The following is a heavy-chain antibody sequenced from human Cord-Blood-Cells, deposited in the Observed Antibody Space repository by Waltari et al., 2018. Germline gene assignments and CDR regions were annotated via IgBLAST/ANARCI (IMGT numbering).Heavy chain of an antibody. CDR2: INHSGST. V-gene: IGHV4-34*01. D-gene: IGHD3-16*01. J-gene: IGHJ4*02. CDR3: ARLMGDY. CDR1: SGSFSGYY. Sequence: QVQLQQWGAGLLKPSETLSLTCAVYSGSFSGYYWSWIRQPPGKGLEWIGEINHSGSTNYNPSLKSRVTISVDTSKNQFSLKLSSVTAADTAVYYCARLMGDYWGQGTLVTVSS.